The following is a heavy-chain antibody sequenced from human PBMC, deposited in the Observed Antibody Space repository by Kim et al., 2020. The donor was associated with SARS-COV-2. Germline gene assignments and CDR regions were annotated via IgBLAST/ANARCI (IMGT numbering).Heavy chain of an antibody. CDR2: INHSGST. Sequence: SETLSLTCAVYGGSCSGYYWSWIRQPPGKGLEWIGEINHSGSTNYNPSLKSRVTISVDTSKNQFSLKLSSVTAADTAVYYCARGVAAAGPSDGMDVWGQGTTVTVSS. CDR3: ARGVAAAGPSDGMDV. CDR1: GGSCSGYY. V-gene: IGHV4-34*01. J-gene: IGHJ6*02. D-gene: IGHD6-13*01.